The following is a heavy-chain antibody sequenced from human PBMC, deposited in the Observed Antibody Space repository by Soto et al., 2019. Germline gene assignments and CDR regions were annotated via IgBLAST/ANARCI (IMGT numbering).Heavy chain of an antibody. Sequence: QVQLQESGPGLVKPSETLSLTCTVSGGTISSWYWSWIRQPPGKGLEWIGYIYYGGSTNCNPALKSRVTRSVDTSKNQFSLKLSSVTAADTAVYYCARRYGSAIDYWGQGTLVTVSS. D-gene: IGHD1-26*01. CDR2: IYYGGST. CDR1: GGTISSWY. J-gene: IGHJ4*02. V-gene: IGHV4-59*08. CDR3: ARRYGSAIDY.